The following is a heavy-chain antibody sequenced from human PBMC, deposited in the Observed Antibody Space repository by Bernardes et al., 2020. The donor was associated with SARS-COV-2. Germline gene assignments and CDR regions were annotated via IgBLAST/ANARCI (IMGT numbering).Heavy chain of an antibody. Sequence: GGSLRLSCAASGFTFDDYAMHWVRQAPGKGLEWVSGISWNSGSIGYADSVKGRFTISRDNAKNSLYLQMNSLRAEDTALYYCAKDTSPIPNYGSGNDYWGQGTLVTVSS. CDR3: AKDTSPIPNYGSGNDY. CDR2: ISWNSGSI. D-gene: IGHD3-10*01. J-gene: IGHJ4*02. CDR1: GFTFDDYA. V-gene: IGHV3-9*01.